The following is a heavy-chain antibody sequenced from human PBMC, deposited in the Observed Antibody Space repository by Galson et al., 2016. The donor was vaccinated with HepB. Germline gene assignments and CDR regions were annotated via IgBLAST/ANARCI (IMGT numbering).Heavy chain of an antibody. CDR3: AKDQCSGGDCFTTFDN. J-gene: IGHJ4*02. V-gene: IGHV1-2*02. CDR1: EYTFTAYY. D-gene: IGHD2-21*02. Sequence: SVKVSCKASEYTFTAYYLHWVRQAPGQGLEWMGWINPHSGATNYAKKFQGRVTITRDTSISTASVELRSLRSDDTAIYYCAKDQCSGGDCFTTFDNWGQGTLVIVSS. CDR2: INPHSGAT.